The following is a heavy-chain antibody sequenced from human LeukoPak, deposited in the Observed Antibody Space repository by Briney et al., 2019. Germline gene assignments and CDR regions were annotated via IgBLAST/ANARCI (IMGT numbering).Heavy chain of an antibody. D-gene: IGHD3-10*01. CDR3: ARAPVSVYNYMDV. CDR1: GFTFSSYW. CDR2: INSDGSST. Sequence: GGSLRLSCAASGFTFSSYWMHWVRQAPGKGLVWVSRINSDGSSTSYADSVKGRFTISRDNAKNTLYLQMNRLRAEDTAVYYCARAPVSVYNYMDVWGKGTTVTVSS. J-gene: IGHJ6*03. V-gene: IGHV3-74*01.